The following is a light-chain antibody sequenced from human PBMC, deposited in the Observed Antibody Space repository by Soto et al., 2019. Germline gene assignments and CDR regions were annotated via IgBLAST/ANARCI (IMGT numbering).Light chain of an antibody. Sequence: IQMTQSPSVLLAPVGDRVTIKCRAIQDISNFLAWFQRKPGGVPQALILSAPSLQRGVPSRLSGRGSGTEFTLTIRNLQPDDFATYYCLQHDRFPLTFGGGTKVEIK. CDR1: QDISNF. J-gene: IGKJ4*01. CDR2: SAP. V-gene: IGKV1-17*03. CDR3: LQHDRFPLT.